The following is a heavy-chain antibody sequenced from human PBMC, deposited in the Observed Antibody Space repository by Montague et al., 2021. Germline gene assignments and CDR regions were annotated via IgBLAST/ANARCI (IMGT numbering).Heavy chain of an antibody. CDR1: GFTFTSFT. Sequence: SLRLSCAASGFTFTSFTMTWVRQAPGKGLQWLSSIVSSSIYIQYVDSVKGRFTISRDNAENSVYLQMNYLRAEDTAVYYCVKDEEYSSFDWGQGTLVTVSS. CDR2: IVSSSIYI. D-gene: IGHD3-22*01. V-gene: IGHV3-21*01. CDR3: VKDEEYSSFD. J-gene: IGHJ4*02.